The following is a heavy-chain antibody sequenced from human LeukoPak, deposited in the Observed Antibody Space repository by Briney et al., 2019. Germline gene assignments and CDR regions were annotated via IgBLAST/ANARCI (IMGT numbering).Heavy chain of an antibody. CDR3: ARGEITMVRGVPSLGY. CDR2: IYDSGST. D-gene: IGHD3-10*01. V-gene: IGHV4-59*01. Sequence: SETLSLTCTVSGGSISSYYWSWIRQPPGKGLEWIGYIYDSGSTNYNPFLKSRVTISVDTSKNQFSLQLRSVTAADTAVYYCARGEITMVRGVPSLGYWGQGTLVTVSS. J-gene: IGHJ4*02. CDR1: GGSISSYY.